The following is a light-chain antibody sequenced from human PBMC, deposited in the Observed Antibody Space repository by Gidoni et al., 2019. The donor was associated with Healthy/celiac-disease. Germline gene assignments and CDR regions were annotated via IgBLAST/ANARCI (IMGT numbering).Light chain of an antibody. Sequence: DIQMTQSTSSLSASVGDRFTITCRASQGISNSLAWYQQKPGKAPKLLLYASSRLESGVPSRFSGSGSGTDYTLTISSLQPEDFATYYFQQYYSTPLITFGQGTRLEIK. CDR3: QQYYSTPLIT. V-gene: IGKV1-NL1*01. J-gene: IGKJ5*01. CDR1: QGISNS. CDR2: ASS.